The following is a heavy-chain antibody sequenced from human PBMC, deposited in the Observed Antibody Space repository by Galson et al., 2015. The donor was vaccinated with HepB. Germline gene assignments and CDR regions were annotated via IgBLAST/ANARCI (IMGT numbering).Heavy chain of an antibody. CDR2: IYTSGST. CDR3: ARDLGYCSSTSCYFNAFDI. J-gene: IGHJ3*02. CDR1: GGSFSGYY. Sequence: SETLSLTCAVYGGSFSGYYWSWIRQPAGKGLEWIGRIYTSGSTNYNPSLKSRVTMSVDTSKNQFSLKLSSVTAADTAVYYCARDLGYCSSTSCYFNAFDIWGQGTMVTVSS. D-gene: IGHD2-2*01. V-gene: IGHV4-4*07.